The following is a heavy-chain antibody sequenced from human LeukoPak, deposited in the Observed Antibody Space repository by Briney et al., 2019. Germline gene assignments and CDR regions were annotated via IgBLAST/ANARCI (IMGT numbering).Heavy chain of an antibody. D-gene: IGHD2/OR15-2a*01. Sequence: GGSLRLSCAASVFTFSSYSMNWVRQAPGKGVEWVSLIYSGGTTYYAESVKGRFPISRDNYKNKVHLQLNNLRAEDTAMYFCARRLYIVRGAFDIWGQGTMVTVSS. CDR3: ARRLYIVRGAFDI. CDR2: IYSGGTT. V-gene: IGHV3-53*01. J-gene: IGHJ3*02. CDR1: VFTFSSYS.